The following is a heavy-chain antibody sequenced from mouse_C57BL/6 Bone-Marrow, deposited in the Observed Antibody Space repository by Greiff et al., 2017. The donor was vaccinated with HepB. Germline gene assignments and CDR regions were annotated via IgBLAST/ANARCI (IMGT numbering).Heavy chain of an antibody. Sequence: EVMLVESGGDLVKPGGSLKLSCAASGFTFSSYGMSWVRQTPDKRLEWVATISSGGSYTYSPDSVKGRFTISRDNAKNTLYLQMRSLKSEDTAMYYCARQHDYDWFAYWGQGTLVTVSA. CDR1: GFTFSSYG. V-gene: IGHV5-6*01. CDR3: ARQHDYDWFAY. CDR2: ISSGGSYT. D-gene: IGHD2-4*01. J-gene: IGHJ3*01.